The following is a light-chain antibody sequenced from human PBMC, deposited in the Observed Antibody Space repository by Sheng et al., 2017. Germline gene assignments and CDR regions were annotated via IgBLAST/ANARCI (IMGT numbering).Light chain of an antibody. Sequence: DIQMTQSPSSLSASVGDRVTITCRASQSISSYLNWYQQKPGEAPKLLIYAASSLQSGVPSRFSAGGSGTDFTLTISSLQPEDFAIYYCQQSYSSPRTFGQGTKVEIK. V-gene: IGKV1-39*01. CDR3: QQSYSSPRT. J-gene: IGKJ1*01. CDR1: QSISSY. CDR2: AAS.